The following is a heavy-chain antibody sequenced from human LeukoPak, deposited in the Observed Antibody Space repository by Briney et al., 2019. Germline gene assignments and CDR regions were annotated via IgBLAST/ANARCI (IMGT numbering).Heavy chain of an antibody. J-gene: IGHJ4*02. D-gene: IGHD6-19*01. CDR2: ISGSSVTT. V-gene: IGHV3-23*01. CDR1: GSTFRSYV. Sequence: GGSLRLSCAASGSTFRSYVMSWVRQAPGKGLEWVSTISGSSVTTYYADSVKGRFTISRDNSKNTLYLQMNSLRAEDTAVYYCAKDQWLVRGWYFDYWGQGTLVTVSS. CDR3: AKDQWLVRGWYFDY.